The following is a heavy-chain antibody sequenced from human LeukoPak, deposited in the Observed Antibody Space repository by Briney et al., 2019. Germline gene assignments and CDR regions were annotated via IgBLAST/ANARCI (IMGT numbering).Heavy chain of an antibody. V-gene: IGHV4-61*02. CDR3: ARYLVVPAATGYHNWFDP. CDR2: IYTSGST. Sequence: SETLSLTCTVSGGSISSGSYYWSWIRQPAGKGLEWIGRIYTSGSTNYNPSLKSRVTISVDTSKNQFSLKLSSVTAADTAVYYCARYLVVPAATGYHNWFDPWGQGTLVTVSS. CDR1: GGSISSGSYY. J-gene: IGHJ5*02. D-gene: IGHD2-2*01.